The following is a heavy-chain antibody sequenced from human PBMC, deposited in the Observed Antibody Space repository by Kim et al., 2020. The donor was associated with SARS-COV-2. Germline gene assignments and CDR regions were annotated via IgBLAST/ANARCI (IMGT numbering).Heavy chain of an antibody. D-gene: IGHD3-10*01. CDR1: GGSFSGYF. V-gene: IGHV4-34*01. J-gene: IGHJ4*01. CDR3: ARHVYGSPTACCEY. Sequence: SETLSLTCAVYGGSFSGYFWSWIRQSPGKGLEWIGEINHSGSTNHNPSLKSRVIISVDTSKNQFSLKLDSVTAAETAVYFCARHVYGSPTACCEYWGHG. CDR2: INHSGST.